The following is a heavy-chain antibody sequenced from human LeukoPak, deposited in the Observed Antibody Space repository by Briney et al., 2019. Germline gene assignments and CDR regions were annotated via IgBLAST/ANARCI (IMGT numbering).Heavy chain of an antibody. J-gene: IGHJ3*01. Sequence: SQTLSLTCAISGDSVSSNSTACNWIRQSPSRGLEWLGRTYYRSKWYNDYAVSVKSRITINPDTSKNQFSLQLNSVTPKDTAVYYCARGGQGDGYSADEAFDFWGQGTMVTVSS. D-gene: IGHD5-24*01. CDR2: TYYRSKWYN. CDR3: ARGGQGDGYSADEAFDF. CDR1: GDSVSSNSTA. V-gene: IGHV6-1*01.